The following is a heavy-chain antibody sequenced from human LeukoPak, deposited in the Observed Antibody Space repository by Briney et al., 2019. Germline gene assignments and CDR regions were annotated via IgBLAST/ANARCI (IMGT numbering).Heavy chain of an antibody. CDR3: ARAFDVLTGDFDY. CDR1: GGSFSGYY. Sequence: SETLSLTCAVYGGSFSGYYWSWIRQPPGKGLEWIGEINHSGSTNCNPSLKSRVTISVDTSKNQFSLKLSSVTAADTAVYYCARAFDVLTGDFDYWGQGTLVTVSS. V-gene: IGHV4-34*01. J-gene: IGHJ4*02. D-gene: IGHD3-9*01. CDR2: INHSGST.